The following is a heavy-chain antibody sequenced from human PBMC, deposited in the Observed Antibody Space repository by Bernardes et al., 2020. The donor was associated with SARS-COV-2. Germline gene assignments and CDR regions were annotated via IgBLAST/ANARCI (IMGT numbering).Heavy chain of an antibody. CDR1: GFTVSSKY. D-gene: IGHD2-15*01. Sequence: GGSLRLSCAVSGFTVSSKYMTWVRQAPGKGLEWVSVIYSGDSTYYTDSVKGRFTISRHISENSLSLQMNSLRAEDTGVYYCARGPGGNYWYFDLWGRGTPVTASS. CDR2: IYSGDST. CDR3: ARGPGGNYWYFDL. J-gene: IGHJ2*01. V-gene: IGHV3-53*04.